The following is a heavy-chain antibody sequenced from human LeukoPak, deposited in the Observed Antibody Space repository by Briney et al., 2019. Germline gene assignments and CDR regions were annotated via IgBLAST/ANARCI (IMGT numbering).Heavy chain of an antibody. J-gene: IGHJ4*02. CDR1: GFTVSSYW. CDR3: ARGSSVVALD. V-gene: IGHV3-74*01. CDR2: ITSEESST. Sequence: PGVSLRLSCAASGFTVSSYWMHWVRHVPGNGLVWVTRITSEESSTSYADPVKGRFTISRDNAKNTLYLQMNSLRAEDTAVYYCARGSSVVALDWGQGTLVTVSS. D-gene: IGHD2-15*01.